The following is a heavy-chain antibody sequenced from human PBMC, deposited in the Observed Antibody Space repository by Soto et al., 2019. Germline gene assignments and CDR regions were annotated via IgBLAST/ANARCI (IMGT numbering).Heavy chain of an antibody. V-gene: IGHV5-51*01. D-gene: IGHD2-8*01. Sequence: GESLKISCNGSGYSFTIYWIGWVRQMPGKGLEWMGIIYPGDSDTRYSPSFQGQVTISADKSISTAYLQWSSLKASDTAMYYRARTGCTNGVCTKIDYWGQGTLVTVSS. CDR2: IYPGDSDT. CDR3: ARTGCTNGVCTKIDY. J-gene: IGHJ4*02. CDR1: GYSFTIYW.